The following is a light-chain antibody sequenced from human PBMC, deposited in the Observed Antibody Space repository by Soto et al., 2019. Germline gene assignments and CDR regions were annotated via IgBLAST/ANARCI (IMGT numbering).Light chain of an antibody. V-gene: IGKV1-5*01. CDR3: QQYNSYSWT. J-gene: IGKJ1*01. CDR2: DVS. CDR1: QSISLW. Sequence: IQIPQSPTPLSAFVGDRVTITCRASQSISLWLAWYQQKPGKAPRLLIYDVSTLESGVPSRFSGSGSGTEFSLTIKSLEPDDFATYYCQQYNSYSWTFGQGTKVDI.